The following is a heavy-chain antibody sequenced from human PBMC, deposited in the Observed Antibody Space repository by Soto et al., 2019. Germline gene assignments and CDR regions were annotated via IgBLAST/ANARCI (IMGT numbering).Heavy chain of an antibody. D-gene: IGHD1-26*01. Sequence: EVQLLESGGGLVQPGGSLRLSCAASGFTFSSYAMRWVRQAPGKGLEWVSAISGSGGSTYYADSVKGRFTISRDNSKNTLYVQMNSLRAEDTAVYYCASRGSGSYYDYWGQGTLVTVSS. CDR2: ISGSGGST. CDR1: GFTFSSYA. J-gene: IGHJ4*02. V-gene: IGHV3-23*01. CDR3: ASRGSGSYYDY.